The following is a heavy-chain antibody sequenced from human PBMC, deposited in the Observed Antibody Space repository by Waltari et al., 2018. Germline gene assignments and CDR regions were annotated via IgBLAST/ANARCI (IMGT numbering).Heavy chain of an antibody. CDR2: VSAYDCNT. Sequence: QVQLVQSGAEVKKPGASVKVSCTAPGYTFTSYGISRVRQAPGQGIEWMGWVSAYDCNTNYAQKLQGRVTRTTDTSTSTAYMELRSLRSDDTAVYYCARWGPRYSSSSAATWYFDLWGRGTLVTVSS. V-gene: IGHV1-18*01. CDR1: GYTFTSYG. CDR3: ARWGPRYSSSSAATWYFDL. J-gene: IGHJ2*01. D-gene: IGHD6-6*01.